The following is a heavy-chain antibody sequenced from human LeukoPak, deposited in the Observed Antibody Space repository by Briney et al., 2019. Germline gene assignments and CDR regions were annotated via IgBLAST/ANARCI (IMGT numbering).Heavy chain of an antibody. CDR2: LTGSGDYT. D-gene: IGHD2-21*01. V-gene: IGHV3-23*01. CDR3: ARGVMAARLYYYDY. CDR1: GFSFGSHP. Sequence: GGSLRLSCAASGFSFGSHPMNWVRQAPGKGLEWVSGLTGSGDYTYYIDSVQGRFTISRDNSKNTLYLQMNSLRAEDTAVYYCARGVMAARLYYYDYWGRGILVTVSS. J-gene: IGHJ4*02.